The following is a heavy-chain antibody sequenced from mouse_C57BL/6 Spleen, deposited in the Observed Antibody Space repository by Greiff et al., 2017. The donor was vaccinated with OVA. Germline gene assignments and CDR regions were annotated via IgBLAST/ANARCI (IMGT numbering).Heavy chain of an antibody. V-gene: IGHV1-53*01. D-gene: IGHD2-5*01. CDR2: INPSNGGT. Sequence: QVQLQQPGTELLKPGASVKLSCKASGYTFTSYWMHWVKQRPGQGLEWIGNINPSNGGTNYNEKFKSKATLTVDKSSSTAYMQLSSLTSEDSAVYYCARYTIVTSYYFDYWGQGTTLTVSS. J-gene: IGHJ2*01. CDR3: ARYTIVTSYYFDY. CDR1: GYTFTSYW.